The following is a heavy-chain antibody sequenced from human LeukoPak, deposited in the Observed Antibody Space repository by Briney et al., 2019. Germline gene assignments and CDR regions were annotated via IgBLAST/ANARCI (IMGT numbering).Heavy chain of an antibody. D-gene: IGHD3-22*01. CDR3: ARGTHYYNTSGYWDDGGDAFDI. J-gene: IGHJ3*02. CDR2: IYYSGST. CDR1: GGSISSYY. V-gene: IGHV4-59*01. Sequence: SETLSLTCTVSGGSISSYYWSWIRQPPGKGLEWIGYIYYSGSTNYNPSLKSRVTISVDTSKNQFSLKLSSVTAADTAVYYCARGTHYYNTSGYWDDGGDAFDIWGQETMVTVSS.